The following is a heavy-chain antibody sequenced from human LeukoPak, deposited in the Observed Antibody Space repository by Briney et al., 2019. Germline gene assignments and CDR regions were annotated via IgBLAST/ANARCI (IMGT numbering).Heavy chain of an antibody. V-gene: IGHV1-18*01. CDR1: GYTFTSYG. Sequence: ASVKVSCKASGYTFTSYGISWVRQAPGQGLEWMGWISAYNGNTNYAQKLQGRVTMTTDTSTSTAYMELRSLRAEDTALYYCAKDPYYYGSGSFDYWGQGTLVTVSS. J-gene: IGHJ4*02. CDR2: ISAYNGNT. D-gene: IGHD3-10*01. CDR3: AKDPYYYGSGSFDY.